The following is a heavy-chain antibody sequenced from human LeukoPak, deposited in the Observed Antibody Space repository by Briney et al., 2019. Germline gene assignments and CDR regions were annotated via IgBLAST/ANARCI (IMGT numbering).Heavy chain of an antibody. Sequence: SVKVSCKASGGTFSSYAISWVRQAPGQGLEWMGGIIPIFGIANYAQKFQGRVTITADKSTSTAYMELSSLRSEDTAVYYCARGRGRAARGVYYYHGMDGWGQGTTVTVSS. J-gene: IGHJ6*02. CDR3: ARGRGRAARGVYYYHGMDG. CDR2: IIPIFGIA. V-gene: IGHV1-69*10. D-gene: IGHD6-6*01. CDR1: GGTFSSYA.